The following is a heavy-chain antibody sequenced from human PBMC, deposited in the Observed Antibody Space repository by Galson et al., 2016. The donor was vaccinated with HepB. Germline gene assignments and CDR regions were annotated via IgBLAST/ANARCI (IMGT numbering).Heavy chain of an antibody. Sequence: QSGAEVTKPGESLKISCKASGYNFATYWIGWVRQMPGKGLEWMGIIYAGDSDVRYSPSFQGQVTISVDKSIATAYLQWSSLKGSDTAIYYCAGRSFPGTKSLAHNWFDSWGQGTLVTVSS. V-gene: IGHV5-51*01. J-gene: IGHJ5*01. CDR3: AGRSFPGTKSLAHNWFDS. CDR2: IYAGDSDV. D-gene: IGHD6-13*01. CDR1: GYNFATYW.